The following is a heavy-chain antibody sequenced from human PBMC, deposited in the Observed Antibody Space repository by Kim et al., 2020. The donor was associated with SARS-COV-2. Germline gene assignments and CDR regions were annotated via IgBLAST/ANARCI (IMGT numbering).Heavy chain of an antibody. Sequence: SETLSLTCAVYGGSFSGYYWSWIRQPPGKGLEWIGEINHSGSTNYNPSLKSRVTISVDTSKNQFSLKLSSVTAADTAVYYCARGTWYYYYGMDVWGQGTT. CDR2: INHSGST. CDR3: ARGTWYYYYGMDV. CDR1: GGSFSGYY. J-gene: IGHJ6*02. V-gene: IGHV4-34*01.